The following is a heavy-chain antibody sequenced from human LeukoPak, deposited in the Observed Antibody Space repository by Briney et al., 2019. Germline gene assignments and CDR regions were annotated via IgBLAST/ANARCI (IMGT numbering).Heavy chain of an antibody. CDR1: GGSFSGYN. J-gene: IGHJ4*02. V-gene: IGHV4-34*01. Sequence: SETLSPTCAVYGGSFSGYNWSWIRQPPGKGLEWIGEINHSGSTNYNPPLKSRVTISVDTSKNEFSLKLSSVTAADTAVYYCARGLAGGPYGSGSFLKYYFDYWGQGTLVTVSS. CDR2: INHSGST. D-gene: IGHD3-10*01. CDR3: ARGLAGGPYGSGSFLKYYFDY.